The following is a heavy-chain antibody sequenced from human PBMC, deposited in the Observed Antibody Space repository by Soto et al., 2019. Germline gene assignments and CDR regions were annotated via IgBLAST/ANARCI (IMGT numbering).Heavy chain of an antibody. V-gene: IGHV3-11*04. Sequence: QVQLVQSGGGLVEPGGSVRLSCAASGFRFSDVYMTWIRQAPGKGLEWVSKISGDGTTTHYADSVKGRFTVSRDNARNSVYLQMNSLRAEDTAVYYCARGSRGCFDYWGQGTLVTVSS. J-gene: IGHJ4*02. CDR1: GFRFSDVY. CDR2: ISGDGTTT. CDR3: ARGSRGCFDY. D-gene: IGHD6-19*01.